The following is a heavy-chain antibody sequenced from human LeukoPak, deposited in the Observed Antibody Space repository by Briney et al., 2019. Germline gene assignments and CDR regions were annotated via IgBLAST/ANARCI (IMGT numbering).Heavy chain of an antibody. D-gene: IGHD5/OR15-5a*01. CDR3: AKGSSSVWPYYFDY. J-gene: IGHJ4*02. V-gene: IGHV3-23*01. Sequence: GGSLRLSCAASGFTFSSYAMGWVRQAPGKGLEWVSAITGSAGGTYYAVSVKGRSAISRDNSKNTLYLDMNSLRAEDTAVYYCAKGSSSVWPYYFDYWGQGALVTASS. CDR2: ITGSAGGT. CDR1: GFTFSSYA.